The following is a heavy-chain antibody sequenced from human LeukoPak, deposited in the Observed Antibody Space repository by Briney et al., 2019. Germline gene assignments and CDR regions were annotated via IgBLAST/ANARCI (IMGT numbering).Heavy chain of an antibody. CDR1: GGSFSGYY. Sequence: SDTLSLTCAVYGGSFSGYYWSWMRQPPGKGLEWIGEISHSGSSNSNPSLKSRVTMSADMSKNQFSLKLSSVTAADTAVYYCARAYSSLGLDYYYYMDVWGKGTTVTVSS. CDR3: ARAYSSLGLDYYYYMDV. D-gene: IGHD6-13*01. J-gene: IGHJ6*03. V-gene: IGHV4-34*01. CDR2: ISHSGSS.